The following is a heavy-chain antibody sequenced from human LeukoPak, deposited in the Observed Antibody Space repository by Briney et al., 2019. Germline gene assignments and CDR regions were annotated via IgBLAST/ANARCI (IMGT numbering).Heavy chain of an antibody. CDR2: IKQDGSDK. CDR1: GFTFTFYW. V-gene: IGHV3-7*01. CDR3: ARHSNKYDFDSSGHYRSFDY. Sequence: PGGSLRLSCAASGFTFTFYWMSWVRQAPGKGLEWVANIKQDGSDKYYVGSVKGRFTISRDNSKNSLYLQTNSLRAEDTAFYFCARHSNKYDFDSSGHYRSFDYWGQGTLVSVSS. D-gene: IGHD3-22*01. J-gene: IGHJ4*02.